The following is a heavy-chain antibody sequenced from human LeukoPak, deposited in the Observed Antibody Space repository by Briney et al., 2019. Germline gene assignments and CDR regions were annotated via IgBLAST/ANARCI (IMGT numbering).Heavy chain of an antibody. CDR1: GYTLTSYG. CDR2: ISAFNANT. V-gene: IGHV1-18*01. D-gene: IGHD3-22*01. J-gene: IGHJ2*01. Sequence: ASVKVSCQASGYTLTSYGISWVRQAPGQGLEWMGWISAFNANTNYAQKLQGRVTMTTDTSTSTAYMELRSVRSDDTAVYYCARDRRNYDSSGKPSYFDLWGRGTLVTVSS. CDR3: ARDRRNYDSSGKPSYFDL.